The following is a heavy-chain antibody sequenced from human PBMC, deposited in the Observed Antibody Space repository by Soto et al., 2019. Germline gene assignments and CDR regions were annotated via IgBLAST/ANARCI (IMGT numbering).Heavy chain of an antibody. Sequence: SLKLSCNASGGTCSSYTISWVLQAPGQGLEWMGRIIPILGIASYAQKFQGRVTITADKSTSTAYMELSSLRSEDTAVYYCASLAVDDDAFDIWGQGTMDTGSS. CDR3: ASLAVDDDAFDI. D-gene: IGHD6-19*01. CDR2: IIPILGIA. J-gene: IGHJ3*02. CDR1: GGTCSSYT. V-gene: IGHV1-69*02.